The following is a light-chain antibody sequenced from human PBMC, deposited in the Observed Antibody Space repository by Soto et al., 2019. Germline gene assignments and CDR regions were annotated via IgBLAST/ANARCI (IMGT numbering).Light chain of an antibody. J-gene: IGLJ2*01. CDR1: SSDVGGYNY. Sequence: LVQPGSGSESPGQWITKSSTGTSSDVGGYNYVSWYQQHPGKAPKLMICEVSNRPSGVSNRFSGSKSGDTASLTISGLQAEDEADYYCSSYTSSSNVVFGGGTKVTVL. CDR2: EVS. V-gene: IGLV2-14*01. CDR3: SSYTSSSNVV.